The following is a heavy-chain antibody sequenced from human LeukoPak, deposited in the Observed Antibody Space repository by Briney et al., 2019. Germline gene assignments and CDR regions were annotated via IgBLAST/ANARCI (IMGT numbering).Heavy chain of an antibody. J-gene: IGHJ3*02. CDR1: GGSISSYY. Sequence: PSETLSLTCTVSGGSISSYYWSWIRQPAGKGLEWIGGIYTSGSTNYNPSLKSRVTMSVDTSKNQFSLMLSSVPAGDTAVYYCARDSSSSGSAFDIWGHGTMVTVSS. D-gene: IGHD6-6*01. CDR3: ARDSSSSGSAFDI. CDR2: IYTSGST. V-gene: IGHV4-4*07.